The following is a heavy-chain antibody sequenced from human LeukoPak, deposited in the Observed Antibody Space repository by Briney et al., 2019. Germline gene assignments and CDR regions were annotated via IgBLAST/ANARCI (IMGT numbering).Heavy chain of an antibody. Sequence: SVKVSCKASGGTFSSYAISWVRQAPGQGLEWMGRIIPILGIANYAQKFQGRVTITADKSTSTAYMELSSLRSEDTAVYYCARVLSYHVVGGSSYYYAFDYWGQGTLVTVSS. D-gene: IGHD3-22*01. CDR2: IIPILGIA. J-gene: IGHJ4*02. CDR3: ARVLSYHVVGGSSYYYAFDY. CDR1: GGTFSSYA. V-gene: IGHV1-69*04.